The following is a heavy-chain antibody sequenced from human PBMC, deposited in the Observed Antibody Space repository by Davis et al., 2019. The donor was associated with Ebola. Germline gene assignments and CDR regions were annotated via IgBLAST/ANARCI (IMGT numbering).Heavy chain of an antibody. CDR2: ISWNGGSK. V-gene: IGHV3-9*01. CDR3: ARVGFYDTNGYSYYFDY. Sequence: GGSLRLSCVASGFTFDDYGMHWVRQTPGKGLEWVSGISWNGGSKDYADSVKGRFTISRDNAKNSLYLQMNSLTPEDTAVYYCARVGFYDTNGYSYYFDYWGQGALVTVSS. CDR1: GFTFDDYG. J-gene: IGHJ4*02. D-gene: IGHD3-22*01.